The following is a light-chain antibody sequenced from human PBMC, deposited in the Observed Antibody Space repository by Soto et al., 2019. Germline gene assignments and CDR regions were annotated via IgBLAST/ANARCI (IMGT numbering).Light chain of an antibody. CDR3: SIYAGGNSVI. CDR2: EVT. Sequence: QSALTQPPCASGSPGQSVTISCAGTSSDVGSYFYVSWYQQHPGKAPKLMIYEVTKRSSGVPDRFSGSKSGNTASLTVSGLQIEDEADYFCSIYAGGNSVIFGGGTKLTVL. CDR1: SSDVGSYFY. J-gene: IGLJ2*01. V-gene: IGLV2-8*01.